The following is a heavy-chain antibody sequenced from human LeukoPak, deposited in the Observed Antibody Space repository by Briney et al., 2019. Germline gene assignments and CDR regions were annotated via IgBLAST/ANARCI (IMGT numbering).Heavy chain of an antibody. CDR2: INLNSRGT. CDR3: ASVTPSSSWYNDY. Sequence: ASVKVSCKASGYTFTDYYMHWVRQAPGQGLEWMGWINLNSRGTNYAQKFQGRVTMTRDTSISTAYMELSRLRSDDTAVYYCASVTPSSSWYNDYWGQGTLVTVSS. V-gene: IGHV1-2*02. D-gene: IGHD6-13*01. CDR1: GYTFTDYY. J-gene: IGHJ4*02.